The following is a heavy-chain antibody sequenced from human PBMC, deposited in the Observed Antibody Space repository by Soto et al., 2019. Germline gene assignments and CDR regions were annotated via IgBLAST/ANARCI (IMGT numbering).Heavy chain of an antibody. Sequence: QLKLQEYGSGVVKPSQTLSLTCAVSGGSVSSGVFSWNWIRQPPGQGLEGIGYLSHGGSPHYTPSLRGRDSTSVDRSTNVISLNLTSLPPADPAVYFCARGHYYSAMDVCGQGTTVTGSS. CDR3: ARGHYYSAMDV. V-gene: IGHV4-30-2*01. CDR2: LSHGGSP. CDR1: GGSVSSGVFS. J-gene: IGHJ6*02.